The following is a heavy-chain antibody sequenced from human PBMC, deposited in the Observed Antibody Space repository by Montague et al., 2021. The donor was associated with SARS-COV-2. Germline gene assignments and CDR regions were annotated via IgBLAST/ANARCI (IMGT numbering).Heavy chain of an antibody. J-gene: IGHJ6*03. D-gene: IGHD3-9*01. Sequence: SETLSLTCTVSGGSISSYYWSWTRQPPGKGLKWIGYIYYSGSTNYNPSLKSRVTISVDTSKNQFSLKLSSVTAADTAVYYCARDTRTDFDWLFPDSGSYYYYMDVWGKGTTVTVSS. V-gene: IGHV4-59*01. CDR1: GGSISSYY. CDR3: ARDTRTDFDWLFPDSGSYYYYMDV. CDR2: IYYSGST.